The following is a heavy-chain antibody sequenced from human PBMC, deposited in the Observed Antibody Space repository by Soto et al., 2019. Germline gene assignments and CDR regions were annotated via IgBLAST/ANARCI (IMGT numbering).Heavy chain of an antibody. V-gene: IGHV3-15*01. CDR1: GFTFSNAW. Sequence: GGSLRLSCAASGFTFSNAWMSWVRQAPGKGLEWVGRIKSKTDGGTTDYAAPVKGRFTISRDDSKNTLYLQMNSLKTEDAAVYYCMVSWGRAFDIWGQGTMVTVSS. J-gene: IGHJ3*02. CDR3: MVSWGRAFDI. CDR2: IKSKTDGGTT. D-gene: IGHD6-13*01.